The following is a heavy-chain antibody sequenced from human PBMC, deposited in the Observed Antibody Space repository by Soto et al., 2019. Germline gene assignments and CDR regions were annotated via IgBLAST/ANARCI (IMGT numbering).Heavy chain of an antibody. CDR3: ARDGHCSSTSCYGYYYYGMDV. D-gene: IGHD2-2*01. Sequence: GASVKVSCKASGYTFTGYYMHWVRQAPGQGLEWMEWINPNSGGTNYAQKFQGWVTMTRDTSISTAYMELSRLRSDDTAVYYCARDGHCSSTSCYGYYYYGMDVWGQGTTVTVSS. J-gene: IGHJ6*02. CDR1: GYTFTGYY. CDR2: INPNSGGT. V-gene: IGHV1-2*04.